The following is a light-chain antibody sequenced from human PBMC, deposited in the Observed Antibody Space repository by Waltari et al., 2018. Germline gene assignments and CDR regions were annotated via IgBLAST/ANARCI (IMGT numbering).Light chain of an antibody. CDR3: MQGIHLIS. CDR1: QSLLHTDGKTY. V-gene: IGKV2-29*02. Sequence: IVMTQTPLSLSLTPGQSASISCKSSQSLLHTDGKTYLHWYLQKPGQPPQLLMYEVSRRFTGVPERFSGSGSGTDFTLTIHRVEADDVGIYYCMQGIHLISFGQGTRLEIK. CDR2: EVS. J-gene: IGKJ5*01.